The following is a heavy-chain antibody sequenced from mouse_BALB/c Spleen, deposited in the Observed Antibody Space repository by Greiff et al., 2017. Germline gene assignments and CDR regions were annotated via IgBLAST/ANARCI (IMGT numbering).Heavy chain of an antibody. V-gene: IGHV1-18*01. CDR3: ARGGSSGYYAMDY. CDR1: GYTFTEYT. J-gene: IGHJ4*01. Sequence: EVKLMESGPELVKPGASVKISCKTSGYTFTEYTMNWVKQSHGKSLEWIGGINPNNGGTSYNQKFKGKATLTVDKSSSTAYMELRSLTSEDSAVYYCARGGSSGYYAMDYWGQGTSVTVSS. CDR2: INPNNGGT. D-gene: IGHD3-1*01.